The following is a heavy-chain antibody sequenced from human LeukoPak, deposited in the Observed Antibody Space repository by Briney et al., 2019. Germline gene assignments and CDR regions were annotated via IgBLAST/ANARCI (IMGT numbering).Heavy chain of an antibody. V-gene: IGHV4-4*07. CDR2: FYSSVST. D-gene: IGHD3-3*01. CDR1: GGSLSSYY. J-gene: IGHJ4*02. CDR3: ARGAFGVVTTFDY. Sequence: SETLSLTCIVSGGSLSSYYWNWIRQSAGKGLEWIGRFYSSVSTDYNPSLKRRVTMSVDTSKNQFSLKLSSVTAADTAVYYCARGAFGVVTTFDYWGQGTLVTVSS.